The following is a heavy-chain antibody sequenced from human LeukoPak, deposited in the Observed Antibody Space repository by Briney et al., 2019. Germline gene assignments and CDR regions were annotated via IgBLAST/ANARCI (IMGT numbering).Heavy chain of an antibody. D-gene: IGHD3-3*01. J-gene: IGHJ4*02. CDR1: GFTFGDYA. Sequence: HSGGSLRLSCTASGFTFGDYAMSWVRQAPGKGLEWVGFIRSKAYSGTTEYAASVKGRFTISRDDSKSIAYLQMNSLKTEDTAVYYCTRFLEWFDYWGQGTLVTVSS. V-gene: IGHV3-49*04. CDR3: TRFLEWFDY. CDR2: IRSKAYSGTT.